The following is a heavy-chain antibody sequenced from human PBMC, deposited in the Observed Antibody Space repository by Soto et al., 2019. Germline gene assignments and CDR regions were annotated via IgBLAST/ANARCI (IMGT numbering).Heavy chain of an antibody. CDR2: IYYRGST. CDR1: GGSISSGDYY. CDR3: ARAAGTTVGGTYYYYGMDV. J-gene: IGHJ6*02. V-gene: IGHV4-30-4*01. D-gene: IGHD1-7*01. Sequence: PSETLSLTCTVSGGSISSGDYYWSWIRQPPGKGLEWIGYIYYRGSTYYNPSLKSRVTISVDTSKNQFSLKLSSVTAADTAVYYCARAAGTTVGGTYYYYGMDVWGQGTTVTVSS.